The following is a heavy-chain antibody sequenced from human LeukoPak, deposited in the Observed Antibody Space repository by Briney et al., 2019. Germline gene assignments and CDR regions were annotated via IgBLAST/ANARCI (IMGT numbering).Heavy chain of an antibody. CDR1: GGSFSHNY. D-gene: IGHD3-3*01. J-gene: IGHJ3*02. CDR3: ARRAGFWSGYDAFDI. Sequence: PSETLSLTCTVYGGSFSHNYWGWIRQPPGKGLEWIGSIYYSGSTYYNPSLKSRVTISVDTPKNQFSLKLSSVTAADTAVYYCARRAGFWSGYDAFDIWGQGTMVTVSS. V-gene: IGHV4-39*01. CDR2: IYYSGST.